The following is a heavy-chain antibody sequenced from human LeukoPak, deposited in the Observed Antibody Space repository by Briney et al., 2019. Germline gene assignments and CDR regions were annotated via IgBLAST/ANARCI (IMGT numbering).Heavy chain of an antibody. Sequence: GGSLTLSCAPSGFTFSSYWMHWVRQAPGQGLVWVSRINSDGSSTSYADSVKGRFTISRDNAKNTLYLQMNSLRAEDTAVYYCARDRENWFDPWGQGTLVTVSS. J-gene: IGHJ5*02. V-gene: IGHV3-74*01. CDR3: ARDRENWFDP. CDR1: GFTFSSYW. CDR2: INSDGSST.